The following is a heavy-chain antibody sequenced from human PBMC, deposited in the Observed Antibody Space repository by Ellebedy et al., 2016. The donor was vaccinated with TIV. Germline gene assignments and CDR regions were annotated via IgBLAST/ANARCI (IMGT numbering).Heavy chain of an antibody. CDR3: ARGADSSGYYYKDTPFDI. CDR2: INPNSGAT. J-gene: IGHJ3*02. V-gene: IGHV1-2*02. D-gene: IGHD3-22*01. Sequence: AASVKVSCKASGYTFTGYYIHWVRQAPGQGLEWIGWINPNSGATNYAQKFQGRVTVTGDTSIRTAYMELSRLRSDDTAVYYCARGADSSGYYYKDTPFDIWGQGTMVTVSS. CDR1: GYTFTGYY.